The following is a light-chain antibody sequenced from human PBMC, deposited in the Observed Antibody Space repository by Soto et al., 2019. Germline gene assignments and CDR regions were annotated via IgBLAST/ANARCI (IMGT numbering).Light chain of an antibody. Sequence: QLVLTQSPCASASLGASVKLTCTLSRGHSNYAIAWHQQQSEKGPRYLMKLNSDGSHSKGDGIPDRFSGSSSGAERYLTISSLQSEDEADYYCQTWGSGIVVFGGGTKLTAL. CDR2: LNSDGSH. J-gene: IGLJ2*01. CDR1: RGHSNYA. CDR3: QTWGSGIVV. V-gene: IGLV4-69*01.